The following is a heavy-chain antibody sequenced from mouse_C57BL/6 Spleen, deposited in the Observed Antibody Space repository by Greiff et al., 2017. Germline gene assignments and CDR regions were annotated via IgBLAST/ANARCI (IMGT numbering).Heavy chain of an antibody. J-gene: IGHJ2*01. CDR3: ANHYYGYYFDY. D-gene: IGHD1-2*01. CDR2: ISSGGSYT. CDR1: GFTFSSYG. Sequence: EVQLVESGGDLVKPGGSLKLSCAASGFTFSSYGMSWVRQTPDKRLEWVATISSGGSYTYYPDSVKVRFTISRDNAKNTLYLQMSSLKSEDTSMYYCANHYYGYYFDYWGQGTTLTVSS. V-gene: IGHV5-6*01.